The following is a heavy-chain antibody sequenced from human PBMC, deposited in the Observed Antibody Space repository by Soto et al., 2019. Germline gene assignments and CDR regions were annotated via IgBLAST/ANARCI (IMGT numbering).Heavy chain of an antibody. CDR1: GFTFNNYG. CDR3: ARISYYSSPP. D-gene: IGHD2-2*01. V-gene: IGHV3-48*02. Sequence: PGGSLRLSCAASGFTFNNYGMHWVRQAPGKGLEWVSYISSSSSTIYYVDSVKGRFTISRDNAKNSLYLQMNSLRDEDTAVYYCARISYYSSPPGGQGKMFTVSS. CDR2: ISSSSSTI. J-gene: IGHJ3*01.